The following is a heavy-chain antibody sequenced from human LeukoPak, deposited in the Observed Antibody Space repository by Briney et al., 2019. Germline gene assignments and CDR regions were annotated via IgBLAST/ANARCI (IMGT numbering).Heavy chain of an antibody. CDR2: IYYSGST. D-gene: IGHD6-19*01. V-gene: IGHV4-39*01. CDR1: GGSISSSSYY. Sequence: SETLSLTCTVSGGSISSSSYYWGWIRQPPGKGLEWIGSIYYSGSTYYNPSLKSRVTISVDTSKNQFSLKLSSVTAADTAVYYCARVPQWLVHFDHWGQGTLVTVSS. CDR3: ARVPQWLVHFDH. J-gene: IGHJ4*02.